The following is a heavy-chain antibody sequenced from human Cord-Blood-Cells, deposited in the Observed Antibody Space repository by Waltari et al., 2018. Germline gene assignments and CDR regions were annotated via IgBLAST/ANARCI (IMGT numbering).Heavy chain of an antibody. CDR3: ARNYCSSTSCDAFDI. J-gene: IGHJ3*02. V-gene: IGHV4-39*01. Sequence: KPSETLSLTCTVSGGSISSSSYYWGWIRQPPGKGLEWIGSIYYSGSTYYNPSLKSRVTISVDTSKNQFSLKLSSVTAADTAVYYCARNYCSSTSCDAFDIWGQGTMVTVSS. CDR2: IYYSGST. D-gene: IGHD2-2*01. CDR1: GGSISSSSYY.